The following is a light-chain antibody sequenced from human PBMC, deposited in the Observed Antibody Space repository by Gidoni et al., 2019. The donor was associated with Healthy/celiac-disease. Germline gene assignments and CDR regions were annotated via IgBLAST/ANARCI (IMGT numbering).Light chain of an antibody. V-gene: IGKV3-15*01. CDR3: QQYNNWRT. CDR2: GAS. CDR1: QSVSSN. Sequence: EIVMTQSPATLSVSPGERATLSCRASQSVSSNLAWYQQKPGQAPRLLIYGASTRATGIPARFSGIGSGTEFTLTISSLQSEDFAVYYCQQYNNWRTFXQXTKVEIK. J-gene: IGKJ1*01.